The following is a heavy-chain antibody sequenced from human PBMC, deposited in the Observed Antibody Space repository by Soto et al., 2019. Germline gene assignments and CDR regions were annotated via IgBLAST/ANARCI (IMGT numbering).Heavy chain of an antibody. D-gene: IGHD5-18*01. CDR3: ARNRAYSDGRFEYMDV. CDR1: GFTFTSYA. Sequence: GGSLRLSCAASGFTFTSYAMTWVRQAPGKGLEWVSTFSGSGGTTYYADSVKGRFTISRDNSNNTLFLQMNSLRAEDTAVYYCARNRAYSDGRFEYMDVWGKGTTVTVSS. CDR2: FSGSGGTT. J-gene: IGHJ6*03. V-gene: IGHV3-23*01.